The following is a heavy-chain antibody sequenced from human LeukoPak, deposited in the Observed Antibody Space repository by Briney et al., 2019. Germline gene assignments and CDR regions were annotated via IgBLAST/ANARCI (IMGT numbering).Heavy chain of an antibody. Sequence: GGSLRLSCAASGFTLSSHSMNWVRQAPGKGLEWVSYISSRSGTIFYADSVKGRFTISRDNARNSLYLQMSSLRDGDTAVYYCARGKTESGGHPLDYWGQGTLVTVSS. CDR1: GFTLSSHS. J-gene: IGHJ4*02. D-gene: IGHD2-15*01. V-gene: IGHV3-48*02. CDR3: ARGKTESGGHPLDY. CDR2: ISSRSGTI.